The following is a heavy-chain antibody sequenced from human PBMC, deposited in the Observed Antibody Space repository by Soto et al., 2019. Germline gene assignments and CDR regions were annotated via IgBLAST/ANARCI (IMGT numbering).Heavy chain of an antibody. V-gene: IGHV1-2*04. CDR2: INPNSGGT. CDR1: GYTFTGYY. J-gene: IGHJ4*02. D-gene: IGHD6-13*01. Sequence: ASVKVSCKASGYTFTGYYMHWVRQAPGQGLEWMGWINPNSGGTNYAQKFQGWVTMTRDTSISTAYMELSRLRSDDTAVYYCARAESPYSSSWYVVWGQGTLVTVSS. CDR3: ARAESPYSSSWYVV.